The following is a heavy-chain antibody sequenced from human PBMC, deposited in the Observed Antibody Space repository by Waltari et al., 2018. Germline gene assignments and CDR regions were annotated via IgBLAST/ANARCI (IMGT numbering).Heavy chain of an antibody. CDR1: GFTFSSYG. CDR2: IRYDGSNK. V-gene: IGHV3-30*02. J-gene: IGHJ2*01. Sequence: QVQLVESGGGVVQPGGSLRLSCAASGFTFSSYGMHWVRQAPGKGLEWVAFIRYDGSNKYYADSVKGRFTISRDNSKNTLYLQMNSLRAEDTAVYYCASCKLGGRVYWYFDLWGRGTLVTVSS. D-gene: IGHD7-27*01. CDR3: ASCKLGGRVYWYFDL.